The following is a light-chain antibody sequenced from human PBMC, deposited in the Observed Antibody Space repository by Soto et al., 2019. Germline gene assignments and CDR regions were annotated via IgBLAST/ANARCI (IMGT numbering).Light chain of an antibody. CDR3: NSYTTSNTRQIV. V-gene: IGLV2-14*01. Sequence: QSALTQPASVSESPGQSITISCTGTSDVGGYNYVSWYQQHPGKAPKFMIYDVSNRPSGVSTRFSGSKSGNTASLTISGLQAEDEADYYCNSYTTSNTRQIVFGTGTKLTVL. J-gene: IGLJ1*01. CDR2: DVS. CDR1: SDVGGYNY.